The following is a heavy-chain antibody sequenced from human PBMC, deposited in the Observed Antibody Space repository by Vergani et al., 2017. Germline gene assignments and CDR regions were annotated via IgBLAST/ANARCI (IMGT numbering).Heavy chain of an antibody. V-gene: IGHV3-21*01. D-gene: IGHD1-14*01. CDR2: ISISSSYI. Sequence: EVQLVESGGGLVKPGGSLRLSCAASGFTFSSYSMNWVRQAPGKGLEWVSSISISSSYIYYADSVKGRFTISRDNAKNSLYLQMNSLRAEYTAVYYCARDPEPASVRNNWFDPWGQGTLVTVSS. CDR3: ARDPEPASVRNNWFDP. J-gene: IGHJ5*02. CDR1: GFTFSSYS.